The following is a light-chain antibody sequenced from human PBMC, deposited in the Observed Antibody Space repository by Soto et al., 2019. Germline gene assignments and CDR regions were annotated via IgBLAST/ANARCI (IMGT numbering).Light chain of an antibody. J-gene: IGLJ1*01. CDR2: DNN. CDR3: GTWDSSLSGV. Sequence: QSALTQPPSVSAAPGQKVTISCSGSSSNIGNNYVSWYQQLPGTAPKLLIYDNNKRPSGIPDRFSGSKSGTSATLGITGLQTGDEADYYCGTWDSSLSGVFGTGTKV. CDR1: SSNIGNNY. V-gene: IGLV1-51*01.